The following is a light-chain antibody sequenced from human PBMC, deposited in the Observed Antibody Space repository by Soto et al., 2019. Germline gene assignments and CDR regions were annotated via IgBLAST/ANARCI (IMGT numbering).Light chain of an antibody. CDR1: SSDVGAYNY. V-gene: IGLV2-14*01. CDR2: EVT. CDR3: SSYTTSSTYV. Sequence: QSVLTQPASVSGSPGQSITISCTGTSSDVGAYNYVSWYQQHPGKAPKLMIYEVTNRPSGVSNRFSGSKSGNTASLTISGLQAEDETDYYCSSYTTSSTYVIGTGNKVTVL. J-gene: IGLJ1*01.